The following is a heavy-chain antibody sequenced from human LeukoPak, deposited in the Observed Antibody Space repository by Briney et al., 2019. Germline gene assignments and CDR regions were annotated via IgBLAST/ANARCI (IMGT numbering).Heavy chain of an antibody. CDR1: GGSISSSNW. J-gene: IGHJ4*02. D-gene: IGHD2-15*01. CDR3: ARVYECSGGSCYPRGYFDY. CDR2: IYHSGST. V-gene: IGHV4-4*02. Sequence: SGTLSLTCAVSGGSISSSNWWSWVRQPPGKGLEWIGEIYHSGSTNYNPSLKSRVTISVDKSKNQFSLKLSSVTAADTAVYYCARVYECSGGSCYPRGYFDYWGQGTLVTVSS.